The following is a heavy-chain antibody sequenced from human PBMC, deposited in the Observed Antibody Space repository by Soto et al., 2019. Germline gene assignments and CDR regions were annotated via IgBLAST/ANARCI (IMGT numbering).Heavy chain of an antibody. D-gene: IGHD3-10*01. J-gene: IGHJ4*02. V-gene: IGHV3-11*01. Sequence: QVQLVESGGGLVKPGGSLRLSCVASGFTFSDHCMTWIRQAPGKGLEWVSYIDGSGTTIYYTDSVKGRFTVSRDNAKNSVYLQMNSLRAEDTAVYYCASDVHYYASDYWGQGTLVTVSS. CDR1: GFTFSDHC. CDR3: ASDVHYYASDY. CDR2: IDGSGTTI.